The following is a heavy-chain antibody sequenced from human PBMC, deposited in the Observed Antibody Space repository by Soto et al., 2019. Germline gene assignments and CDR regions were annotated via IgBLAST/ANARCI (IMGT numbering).Heavy chain of an antibody. CDR3: ARGRYRDYYFHY. Sequence: SETLSLTCTVSGGSISSGDYYWSWIRQPPGKGLEWIGYIYYSGSTYYNPSLKSRVAISVDTSKNQFSLKLSSVTAADTAVYYFARGRYRDYYFHYCGQGTLVTGSS. D-gene: IGHD4-17*01. V-gene: IGHV4-30-4*01. CDR1: GGSISSGDYY. CDR2: IYYSGST. J-gene: IGHJ4*02.